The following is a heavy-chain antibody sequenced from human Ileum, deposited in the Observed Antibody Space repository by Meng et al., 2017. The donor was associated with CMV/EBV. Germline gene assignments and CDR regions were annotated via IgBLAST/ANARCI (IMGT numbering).Heavy chain of an antibody. V-gene: IGHV4-39*06. CDR1: GGSISSSRYY. D-gene: IGHD5-24*01. J-gene: IGHJ4*02. CDR2: NYYRGNT. CDR3: AREVGNRDGYNL. Sequence: RRQLQGSGPGLVKPSETLAVTLNVSGGSISSSRYYWGWIRQPPGKGLEWIGSNYYRGNTYYNPSLKSRVTISVDTSKNQFSLKVNSVTAADTAMYYCAREVGNRDGYNLWGQGILVTVSS.